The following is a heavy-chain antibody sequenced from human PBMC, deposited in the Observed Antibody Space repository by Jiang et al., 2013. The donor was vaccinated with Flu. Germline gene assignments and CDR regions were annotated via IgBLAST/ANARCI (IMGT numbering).Heavy chain of an antibody. D-gene: IGHD2-2*01. CDR1: VAPSVVVVTT. CDR3: ARGMPFDH. Sequence: GLVKPSQTLSSPALSLVAPSVVVVTTGLGSASTREGLEWIGYIYERGGTSYNPSLKSRVSVSAGLSENQFSLKLTSVTAADTAVYYCARGMPFDHWGQGILVTVSS. V-gene: IGHV4-31*03. J-gene: IGHJ4*02. CDR2: IYERGGT.